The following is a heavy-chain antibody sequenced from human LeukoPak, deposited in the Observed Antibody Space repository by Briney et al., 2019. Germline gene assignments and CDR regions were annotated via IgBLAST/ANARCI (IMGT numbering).Heavy chain of an antibody. CDR2: INPNSGNT. V-gene: IGHV1-8*02. CDR1: GYTFTGYY. Sequence: ASVKVSCKASGYTFTGYYMHWVRQAPGQGLEWMGWINPNSGNTGYAQKFQGRVTMTRNTSISTAYMELSSLRSEDTAVYYCARVGYYDSSGYYYFWFDPWGQGTLVTVSS. D-gene: IGHD3-22*01. CDR3: ARVGYYDSSGYYYFWFDP. J-gene: IGHJ5*02.